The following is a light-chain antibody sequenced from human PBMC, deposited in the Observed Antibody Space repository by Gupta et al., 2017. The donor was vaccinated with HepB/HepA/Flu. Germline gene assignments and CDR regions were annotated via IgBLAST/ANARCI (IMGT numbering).Light chain of an antibody. Sequence: DIVMTQSPDSLPVSLGERATINCRSSQSVLYNSNNKNYLAWYQQKPGQPPKLLIYWASTRECGVPDRFSGSGSGTDFTLTISSLQAEDVAIYYCQQELCSPYTFGQGTKLEIK. CDR2: WAS. J-gene: IGKJ2*01. V-gene: IGKV4-1*01. CDR3: QQELCSPYT. CDR1: QSVLYNSNNKNY.